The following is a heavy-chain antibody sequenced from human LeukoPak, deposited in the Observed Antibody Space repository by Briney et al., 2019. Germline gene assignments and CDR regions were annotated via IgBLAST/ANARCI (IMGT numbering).Heavy chain of an antibody. CDR2: ISSSSSYT. V-gene: IGHV3-11*03. J-gene: IGHJ4*02. CDR1: GFTFSDYY. Sequence: TGGSLRLSCAASGFTFSDYYMSWIRQAPGKGLEWVSYISSSSSYTDYADSVKGRFAISRDNAKNSLYLQMNSLRAEDTAIYYCARSLPYGTTWYGRSDFWGQGTLVTVSS. CDR3: ARSLPYGTTWYGRSDF. D-gene: IGHD6-13*01.